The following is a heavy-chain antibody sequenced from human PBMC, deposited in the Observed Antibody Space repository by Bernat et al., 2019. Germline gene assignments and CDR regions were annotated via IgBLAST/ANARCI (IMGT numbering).Heavy chain of an antibody. CDR1: GGSISSCSYY. CDR3: ARHAKSGVPAAMREFDY. D-gene: IGHD2-2*01. CDR2: IYYSGST. V-gene: IGHV4-39*01. Sequence: QLQLQESGPGLVKPSETLSLTCTVSGGSISSCSYYWGWIRQPPGKGLEWIGSIYYSGSTYYNPSLKSRVTISVDTSKNQFSLKLSSVTAADTAVYYCARHAKSGVPAAMREFDYWGQGTLVTVSS. J-gene: IGHJ4*02.